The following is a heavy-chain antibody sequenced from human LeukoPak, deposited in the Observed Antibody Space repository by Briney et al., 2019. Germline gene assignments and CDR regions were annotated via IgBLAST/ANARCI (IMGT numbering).Heavy chain of an antibody. D-gene: IGHD4-23*01. CDR2: INHSGST. Sequence: PSETLSLTCAVYGWTFSGYYWSWIRQPPGKGLEWIGEINHSGSTNYNPSLKSRVTISVDTSKNRFSLKLSSVTAADTAVYYCARELRYAFDIWGQGTMVTVSS. J-gene: IGHJ3*02. CDR1: GWTFSGYY. CDR3: ARELRYAFDI. V-gene: IGHV4-34*01.